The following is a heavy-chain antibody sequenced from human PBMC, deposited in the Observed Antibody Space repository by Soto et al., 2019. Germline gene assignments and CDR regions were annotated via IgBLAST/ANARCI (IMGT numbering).Heavy chain of an antibody. V-gene: IGHV4-31*03. CDR2: IYYSGST. Sequence: PSETLSLTCTVSGGSISRGCYYWSWIRQHPGKGLEWIGYIYYSGSTYYNPSLKSRVTISVDTSKNQFSLKLSSVTAADTAVYYCARDGVRLGYMDVWGKGTTVTVSS. CDR3: ARDGVRLGYMDV. D-gene: IGHD4-17*01. J-gene: IGHJ6*03. CDR1: GGSISRGCYY.